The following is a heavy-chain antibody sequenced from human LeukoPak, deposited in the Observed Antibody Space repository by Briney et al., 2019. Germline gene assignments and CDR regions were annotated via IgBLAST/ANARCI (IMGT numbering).Heavy chain of an antibody. J-gene: IGHJ4*02. CDR2: ISGSGVNT. Sequence: TGGSLRLSCAASGFIFSSYAMSWVRQAPGKGLEWVSVISGSGVNTYYADSVKGRFTISRDNSKNTLYLQMNSLRAEDTAVYYCAKTRPLDSSSWSHGDYWGQGTLVTVSS. D-gene: IGHD6-13*01. V-gene: IGHV3-23*01. CDR3: AKTRPLDSSSWSHGDY. CDR1: GFIFSSYA.